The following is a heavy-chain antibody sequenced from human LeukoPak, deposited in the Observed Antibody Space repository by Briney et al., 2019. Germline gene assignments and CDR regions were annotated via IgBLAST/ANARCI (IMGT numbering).Heavy chain of an antibody. CDR1: GATLSDYH. D-gene: IGHD3-22*01. Sequence: GGSLRLSCAASGATLSDYHMDWVRQAPGKGLEWIGRTRNKARGYTTEYAASVKGRFTISRDDSKTSVYLQMNSLKTEDTAVYFCARDGAEGDNSAFDTWGHGTVVTVSS. J-gene: IGHJ3*02. CDR2: TRNKARGYTT. CDR3: ARDGAEGDNSAFDT. V-gene: IGHV3-72*01.